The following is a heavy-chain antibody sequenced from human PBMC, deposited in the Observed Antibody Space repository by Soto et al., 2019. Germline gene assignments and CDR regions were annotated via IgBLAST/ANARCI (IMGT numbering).Heavy chain of an antibody. CDR1: GYTFTGYN. V-gene: IGHV1-2*02. J-gene: IGHJ4*02. CDR3: ARDLEWEVPRNYFGY. CDR2: INPNTGGT. D-gene: IGHD3-3*01. Sequence: ASVKVSCKASGYTFTGYNIHWVRQAPGQGLEWMGWINPNTGGTNYAQMFQGRITLTRDTSISTAYMDLTRLRSDDTAVYYCARDLEWEVPRNYFGYWGQGTLVTVSS.